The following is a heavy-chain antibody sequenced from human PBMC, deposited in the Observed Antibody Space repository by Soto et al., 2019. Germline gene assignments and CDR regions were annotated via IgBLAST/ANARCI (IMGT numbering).Heavy chain of an antibody. CDR2: IYYSGST. CDR1: GCSISSSSYY. D-gene: IGHD5-12*01. J-gene: IGHJ4*02. CDR3: ARPFGMATILEFAY. V-gene: IGHV4-39*01. Sequence: SDTLSLTCTVSGCSISSSSYYRGCIRQPPGKGLEWIGSIYYSGSTYYNPSLKSRVTISVDTSKNQFSLKLSSVTAADTAVYYRARPFGMATILEFAYWGQGTLVTVSS.